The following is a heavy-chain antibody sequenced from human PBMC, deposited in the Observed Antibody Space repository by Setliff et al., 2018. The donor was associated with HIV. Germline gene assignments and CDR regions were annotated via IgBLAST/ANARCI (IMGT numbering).Heavy chain of an antibody. J-gene: IGHJ6*02. CDR2: ISAGGYT. Sequence: SETLSLTCTVSGGSISIYYWSWIRQLPGEGLEWIGRISAGGYTYYNPSLKSRVTMSADTSKNQFSLKLSSVTAADTAVYYCARAGIVVPSAATFTYYYYTMDVWGQGTTVTVSS. CDR3: ARAGIVVPSAATFTYYYYTMDV. CDR1: GGSISIYY. V-gene: IGHV4-4*07. D-gene: IGHD2-2*01.